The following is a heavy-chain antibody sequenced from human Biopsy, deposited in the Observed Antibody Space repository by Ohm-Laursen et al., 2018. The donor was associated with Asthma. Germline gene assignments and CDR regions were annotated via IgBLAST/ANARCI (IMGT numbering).Heavy chain of an antibody. CDR1: GITLSSFS. V-gene: IGHV3-48*01. CDR3: AKEVFPGWELRRGPEN. CDR2: ISSSSSPI. Sequence: GSLRLSCAASGITLSSFSMNWVRQAPGRGLEWVSYISSSSSPIYYADSVKGRFTISRDNAKNSLFLQMNSLRAEDTAVYYCAKEVFPGWELRRGPENWGQGTLVTVSS. J-gene: IGHJ4*02. D-gene: IGHD1-26*01.